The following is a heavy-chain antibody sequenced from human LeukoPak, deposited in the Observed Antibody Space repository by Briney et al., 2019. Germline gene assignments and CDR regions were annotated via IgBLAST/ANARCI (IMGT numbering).Heavy chain of an antibody. CDR1: GFTVSSNY. CDR3: AEGWFFDY. CDR2: IYSGGST. Sequence: QSGGSLRLSCAAPGFTVSSNYMSWVRQAPGKGLEWVSVIYSGGSTYYADSVKGRFTISRDNSKNTLYLQMNSLRAEDTAVYYCAEGWFFDYWGQGTLVTVSS. J-gene: IGHJ4*02. D-gene: IGHD3-10*01. V-gene: IGHV3-53*01.